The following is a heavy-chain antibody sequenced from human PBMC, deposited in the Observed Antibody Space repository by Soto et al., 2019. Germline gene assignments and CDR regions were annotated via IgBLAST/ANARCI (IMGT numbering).Heavy chain of an antibody. V-gene: IGHV4-34*01. CDR1: DGSFSRYY. CDR2: INHSGST. CDR3: ARPALRYFDWFRGIYGMDV. J-gene: IGHJ6*02. Sequence: SENMYITIAGYDGSFSRYYWTWICQPPVRGLEWIGEINHSGSTNYNPSLKSRVTISVDTSKNQFSLKLSSVTAADTAVYYCARPALRYFDWFRGIYGMDVWGQGTTVS. D-gene: IGHD3-9*01.